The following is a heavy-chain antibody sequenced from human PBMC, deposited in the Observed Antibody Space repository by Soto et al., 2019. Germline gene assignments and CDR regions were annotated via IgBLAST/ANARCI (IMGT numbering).Heavy chain of an antibody. CDR3: GRGGLYYDDLNANWFDP. Sequence: ASVKVSCKASGYTSTSYYMHWVRQAPGQGLEWMGIINPSGGGTSYAQKFQGRVTMTRDTSTSTVYMELSSLRSEDTAVYYCGRGGLYYDDLNANWFDPWGQGTLVTVSS. V-gene: IGHV1-46*01. D-gene: IGHD3-3*01. J-gene: IGHJ5*02. CDR2: INPSGGGT. CDR1: GYTSTSYY.